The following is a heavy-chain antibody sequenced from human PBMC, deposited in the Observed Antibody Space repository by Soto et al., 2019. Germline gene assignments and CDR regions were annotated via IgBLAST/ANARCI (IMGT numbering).Heavy chain of an antibody. D-gene: IGHD3-10*01. Sequence: QVQIQESGPGLVTPSDTLSLTCTVSDASITNFFWNWVRQPAGGPLEWIGRLYLGGAPTYNPSLRSRLFISADTSKNQVSLKLTSVTAADTVVYYCAADSGRGGRAFDHWGHGALATVSS. V-gene: IGHV4-4*07. CDR1: DASITNFF. CDR2: LYLGGAP. J-gene: IGHJ4*01. CDR3: AADSGRGGRAFDH.